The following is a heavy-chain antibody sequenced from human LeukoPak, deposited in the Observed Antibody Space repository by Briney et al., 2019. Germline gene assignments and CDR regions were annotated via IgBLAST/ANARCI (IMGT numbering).Heavy chain of an antibody. CDR3: AKQPYNYYYLDV. CDR2: IVGDSSKT. Sequence: GGSLRLSCAISGLTHHGYAMTWVRQAPGKGLEWVSTIVGDSSKTYYADSVKGRFTISRDNSRYILFLHMNSLRAEDTAIYYCAKQPYNYYYLDVWGKGTTVTVSS. J-gene: IGHJ6*03. D-gene: IGHD1-14*01. CDR1: GLTHHGYA. V-gene: IGHV3-23*01.